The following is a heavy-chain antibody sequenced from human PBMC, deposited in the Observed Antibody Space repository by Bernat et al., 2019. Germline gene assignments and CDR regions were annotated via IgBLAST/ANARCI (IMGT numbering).Heavy chain of an antibody. Sequence: QVQLVQSGAEVKKPGSSVKVSCKASGGTFSSYAISWVRQAPGQSLEWMGWINGDNGNTQYSQKFQGRVTFTRDTSATTAYMELSSLRSEDTAVYYCARVVGFFTFDFWGQGTLVTVSS. CDR1: GGTFSSYA. J-gene: IGHJ4*02. CDR3: ARVVGFFTFDF. D-gene: IGHD2-21*01. V-gene: IGHV1-3*01. CDR2: INGDNGNT.